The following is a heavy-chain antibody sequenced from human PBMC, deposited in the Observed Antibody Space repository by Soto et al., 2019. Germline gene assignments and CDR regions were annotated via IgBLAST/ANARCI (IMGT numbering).Heavy chain of an antibody. V-gene: IGHV1-3*01. Sequence: ASLKVACNTSGYTFTSYAMHWGRHTNGERRELMGWINAGNGNRKYSQKFQGRVTITRDTSASTAYMELSSLRSEDTAVYYCARDLGGWPDYWGQGTLVTVSS. D-gene: IGHD2-15*01. CDR1: GYTFTSYA. CDR2: INAGNGNR. CDR3: ARDLGGWPDY. J-gene: IGHJ4*02.